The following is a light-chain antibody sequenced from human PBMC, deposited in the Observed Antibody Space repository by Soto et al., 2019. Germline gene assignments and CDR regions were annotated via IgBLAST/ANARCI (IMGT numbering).Light chain of an antibody. Sequence: QSALTQPASVSGSPGQSITISCTGTSSDVGGYNYVSWYQQHPGKAPKLMIYEVSNRPSGVSNRFSGSKSGNTASLTISGLQADDEADYYCSSYTSSSTEVVFGGGTKLTVL. CDR1: SSDVGGYNY. J-gene: IGLJ2*01. V-gene: IGLV2-14*01. CDR3: SSYTSSSTEVV. CDR2: EVS.